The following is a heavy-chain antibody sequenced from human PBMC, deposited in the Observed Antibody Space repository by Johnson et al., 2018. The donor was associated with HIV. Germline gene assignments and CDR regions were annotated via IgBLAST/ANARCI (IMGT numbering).Heavy chain of an antibody. D-gene: IGHD1-26*01. V-gene: IGHV3-9*01. J-gene: IGHJ3*02. CDR3: AKDLGGSYLGTISHAFDI. CDR1: GFTFDDYA. Sequence: VQLVESGGGLVQPGRSLRLSCAASGFTFDDYAMHRVRPAPWTGLELVLGIRWNRGSIGYADSVKGRFTISRDNAKNSLHLQINSLRGEDTAVYYCAKDLGGSYLGTISHAFDIWGQGTMVTVSS. CDR2: IRWNRGSI.